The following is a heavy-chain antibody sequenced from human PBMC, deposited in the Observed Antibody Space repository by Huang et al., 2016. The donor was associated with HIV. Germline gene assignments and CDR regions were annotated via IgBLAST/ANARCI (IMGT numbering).Heavy chain of an antibody. D-gene: IGHD3-10*01. V-gene: IGHV3-30-3*01. CDR1: GFTLSDYA. CDR2: ISYDGNDK. J-gene: IGHJ3*02. CDR3: ARFGKRLPMLRGEDVIGDI. Sequence: QVQLVESGGGVVQPGRSLRLSCAASGFTLSDYAMHWVRQAPGKWLECVALISYDGNDKFYSDAVRGRFTISRDNFNNTLYLQMNSLRHEDTALYYCARFGKRLPMLRGEDVIGDIWGQGTMVIVSS.